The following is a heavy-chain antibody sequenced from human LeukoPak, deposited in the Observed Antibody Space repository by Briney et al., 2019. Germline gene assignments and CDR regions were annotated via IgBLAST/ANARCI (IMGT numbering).Heavy chain of an antibody. CDR1: GGTFSSYA. J-gene: IGHJ4*02. Sequence: GSSVKVSCKASGGTFSSYAISWVRQAPGQGLEWMGGIIPIFGTANYAQKFQGRVTITTDESTSTAYMELSSLRSEDAAVYYCARGYDYVWGSYRRGYYFDYWGQGTLVTVSS. D-gene: IGHD3-16*02. CDR2: IIPIFGTA. CDR3: ARGYDYVWGSYRRGYYFDY. V-gene: IGHV1-69*05.